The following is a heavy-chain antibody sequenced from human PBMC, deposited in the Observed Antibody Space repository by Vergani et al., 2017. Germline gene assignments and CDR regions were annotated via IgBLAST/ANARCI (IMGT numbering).Heavy chain of an antibody. J-gene: IGHJ6*03. CDR1: GGSFTSYH. Sequence: QVQLQQWGGGLLKPSETLSLTCVVNGGSFTSYHWTWIRQSPGEGLEWVGDIDHTGRPEYNPSLKSRLTMSVDKSRNQFSLTLNSVTATDTAIYFCERVNTETNGHLYYYYYMDVWGQGTAVTVS. V-gene: IGHV4-34*01. CDR2: IDHTGRP. CDR3: ERVNTETNGHLYYYYYMDV. D-gene: IGHD4-11*01.